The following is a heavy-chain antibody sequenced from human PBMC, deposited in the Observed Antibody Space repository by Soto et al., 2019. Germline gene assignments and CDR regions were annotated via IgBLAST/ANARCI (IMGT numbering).Heavy chain of an antibody. D-gene: IGHD4-17*01. CDR1: GFTFYNYA. CDR2: VSSGGSST. V-gene: IGHV3-23*01. Sequence: GGSLRLSCEASGFTFYNYALSWVRQAPGKGLEWVSVVSSGGSSTFYADSVRGRFTISRDNSKNTVYLQMDSLRAEDTAVYYCAKVVGMTSVTFDSYYFDYWGQGHLVTVSS. J-gene: IGHJ4*02. CDR3: AKVVGMTSVTFDSYYFDY.